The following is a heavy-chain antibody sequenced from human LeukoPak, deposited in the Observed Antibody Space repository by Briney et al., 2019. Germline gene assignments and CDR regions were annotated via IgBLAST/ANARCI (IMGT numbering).Heavy chain of an antibody. V-gene: IGHV1-18*01. CDR2: ISAYNGNT. Sequence: GASVKVPCKASGYTFTSYGISWVRQAPGQGLEWMGWISAYNGNTNYAQKFQGRVTMTRDTSISTAYMELSRLRSDDTAVYYCARSGYDFSFDYWGQGTLVTVSS. J-gene: IGHJ4*02. CDR1: GYTFTSYG. D-gene: IGHD5-12*01. CDR3: ARSGYDFSFDY.